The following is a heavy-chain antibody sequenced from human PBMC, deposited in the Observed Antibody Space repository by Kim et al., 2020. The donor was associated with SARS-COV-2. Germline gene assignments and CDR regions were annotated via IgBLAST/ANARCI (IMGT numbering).Heavy chain of an antibody. Sequence: SETLSLTCAVSGASISPYYWSWIRQLPGKGLEWIGYVYSDTGSTTYNPSLESRVTLSLDTSKKQFSLRLSSVTAVDTAVYYCARNTPGTTEDYWGQGTLVTVSS. J-gene: IGHJ4*02. CDR2: VYSDTGST. D-gene: IGHD1-1*01. V-gene: IGHV4-59*01. CDR3: ARNTPGTTEDY. CDR1: GASISPYY.